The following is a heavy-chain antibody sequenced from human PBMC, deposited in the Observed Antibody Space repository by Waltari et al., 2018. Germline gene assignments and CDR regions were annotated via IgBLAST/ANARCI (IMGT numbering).Heavy chain of an antibody. CDR3: ARDALLGSFDY. CDR1: GGPISSSSYY. V-gene: IGHV4-39*07. Sequence: QLQLQESGPGLVKPSETLSLTCPVPGGPISSSSYYWGWIRQPPGKGLEWIGSIYYSGSTYYNPSLKSRVTISVDTSKNQFSLKLSSVTAADTAVYYCARDALLGSFDYWGQGTLVTVSS. J-gene: IGHJ4*02. D-gene: IGHD7-27*01. CDR2: IYYSGST.